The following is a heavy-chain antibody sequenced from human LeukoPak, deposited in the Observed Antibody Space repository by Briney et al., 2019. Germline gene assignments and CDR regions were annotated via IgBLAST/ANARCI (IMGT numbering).Heavy chain of an antibody. V-gene: IGHV1-2*02. CDR1: GYTFTVYY. J-gene: IGHJ1*01. D-gene: IGHD2-15*01. CDR2: INPNSGGT. CDR3: ALSSGGLDFQH. Sequence: ASVKVSCKASGYTFTVYYMHWVRQAPGQGLEWMGWINPNSGGTNYAQKFQGRVTMTRDTSISTAYMELSRLRSDDTAVHYCALSSGGLDFQHWGQGTLVTVSS.